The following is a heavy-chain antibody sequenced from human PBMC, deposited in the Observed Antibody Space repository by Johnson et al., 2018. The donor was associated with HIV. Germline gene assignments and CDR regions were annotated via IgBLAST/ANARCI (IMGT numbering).Heavy chain of an antibody. CDR2: ISYDASNK. CDR3: AKVLSPRPWGDDAFDI. V-gene: IGHV3-30-3*01. J-gene: IGHJ3*02. D-gene: IGHD7-27*01. Sequence: VQLVESGGGVVQPGRSLTLSCAASEFTFGSFTMHWVRQAPGKGLEWVAVISYDASNKYYADSLKGRFTISRDNSKNTLYLQMNSLRAEDTAVYYCAKVLSPRPWGDDAFDIWGQGTMVTVSS. CDR1: EFTFGSFT.